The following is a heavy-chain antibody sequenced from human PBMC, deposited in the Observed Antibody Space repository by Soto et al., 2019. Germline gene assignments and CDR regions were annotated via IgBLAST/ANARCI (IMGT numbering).Heavy chain of an antibody. Sequence: LCGGSISSGGYYWSWIRQHPGKGLEWIGYIYYSGSTYYNPSLKSRVTISVDTSKNQFSLKLSSVTAADTAVYYCARDSYGDPSYYYYGMDVWGQGTTVTVSS. J-gene: IGHJ6*02. CDR2: IYYSGST. V-gene: IGHV4-31*02. CDR1: GGSISSGGYY. D-gene: IGHD4-17*01. CDR3: ARDSYGDPSYYYYGMDV.